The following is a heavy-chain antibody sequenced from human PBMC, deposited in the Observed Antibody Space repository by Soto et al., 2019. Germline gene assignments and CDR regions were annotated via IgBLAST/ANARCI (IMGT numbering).Heavy chain of an antibody. V-gene: IGHV4-59*01. CDR3: ARGGGTPYYYYGMDV. CDR1: GGSISSYY. J-gene: IGHJ6*02. CDR2: IYYSGST. Sequence: SETLSRTCTVSGGSISSYYWSWIRQPPGKGLEWIGYIYYSGSTNYNPSLKSRVTISVDTSKNQFSLKLSSVTAADTAVYYCARGGGTPYYYYGMDVWGQGTTVTVSS. D-gene: IGHD2-15*01.